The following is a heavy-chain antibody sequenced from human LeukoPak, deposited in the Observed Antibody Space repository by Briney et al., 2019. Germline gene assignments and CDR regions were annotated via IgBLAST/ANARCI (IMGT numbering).Heavy chain of an antibody. CDR1: EFTFSDYW. J-gene: IGHJ6*03. CDR3: AKDLYVVVPAAMREYYYYMDV. V-gene: IGHV3-74*03. D-gene: IGHD2-2*01. CDR2: IKSDESET. Sequence: PGGSLRLSCAASEFTFSDYWMHWVRQVPGKGLVWVSRIKSDESETTYADSVKGRFTISRDNSKNTLYLQMNSLRAEDTAVYYCAKDLYVVVPAAMREYYYYMDVWGKGTTVTVSS.